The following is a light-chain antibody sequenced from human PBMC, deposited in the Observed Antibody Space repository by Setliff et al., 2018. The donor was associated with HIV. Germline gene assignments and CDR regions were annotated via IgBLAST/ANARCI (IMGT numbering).Light chain of an antibody. Sequence: QSALPQPPSVSGSPGQSVTISCTGTSSDVGSYNRVSWYQQPPGTAPKLMIYEVSYRPSGVPDRFSGSKSVNTASLTISGLQAEDEADYYCSSYTTSNTYVFGTGTKV. CDR2: EVS. J-gene: IGLJ1*01. V-gene: IGLV2-18*02. CDR3: SSYTTSNTYV. CDR1: SSDVGSYNR.